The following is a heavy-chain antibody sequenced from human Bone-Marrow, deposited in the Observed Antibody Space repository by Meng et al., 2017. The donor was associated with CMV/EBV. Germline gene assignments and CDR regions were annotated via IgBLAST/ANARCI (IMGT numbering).Heavy chain of an antibody. CDR2: IVVGSGST. D-gene: IGHD3-16*02. Sequence: SVKVSCKASGFTLSSSGVHWVRQARGQRPEWIGWIVVGSGSTNYAQKFQERVTITRDMSTGTAYMELRSLRSEDTALYYCATKPFRRYPYYYYGMDVWGQGTTVTVSS. V-gene: IGHV1-58*01. J-gene: IGHJ6*02. CDR1: GFTLSSSG. CDR3: ATKPFRRYPYYYYGMDV.